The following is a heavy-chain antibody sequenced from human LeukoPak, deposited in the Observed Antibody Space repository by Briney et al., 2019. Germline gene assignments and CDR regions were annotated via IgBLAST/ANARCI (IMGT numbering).Heavy chain of an antibody. CDR2: ISYDRSNK. Sequence: GGSLRLSCAASGFTFSSYAMHWVRQAPGKGLEWVAVISYDRSNKYYADSVKGRFTISRDNSKNTLYLQMNSLRAEDTAVYYCARGEYYDYVWGSYRYRYFDYWGQGTLVTVSS. D-gene: IGHD3-16*02. J-gene: IGHJ4*02. CDR1: GFTFSSYA. CDR3: ARGEYYDYVWGSYRYRYFDY. V-gene: IGHV3-30*04.